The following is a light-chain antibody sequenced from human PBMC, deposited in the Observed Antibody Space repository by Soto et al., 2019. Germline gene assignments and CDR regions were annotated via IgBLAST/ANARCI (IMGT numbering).Light chain of an antibody. J-gene: IGKJ2*01. CDR1: QSVSSSY. CDR3: QQYGSSPPYT. V-gene: IGKV3-20*01. Sequence: EIVLTQSPGTLSLSPGKRATLSCRASQSVSSSYLAWYQQKPGQAPRLLIYCASSRATGIPDRFSGSGPGTDFTLTISRLEPEDFSVYYCQQYGSSPPYTFGQGTKLEIK. CDR2: CAS.